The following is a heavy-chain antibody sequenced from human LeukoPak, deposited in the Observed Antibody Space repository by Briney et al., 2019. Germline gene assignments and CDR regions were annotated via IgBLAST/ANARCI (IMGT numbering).Heavy chain of an antibody. Sequence: GAAVKVSCKDSGYTFTSYYITWVRQAPGQGLWWMGWIISYSDNKTYSRHLQRRVSMTTHTHTHTAYIAVTSLRSDDRAVYYCASTTPHCSGGSCYFDVFDIWGRGTIVSVSS. J-gene: IGHJ3*02. CDR3: ASTTPHCSGGSCYFDVFDI. CDR1: GYTFTSYY. D-gene: IGHD2-15*01. V-gene: IGHV1-18*01. CDR2: IISYSDNK.